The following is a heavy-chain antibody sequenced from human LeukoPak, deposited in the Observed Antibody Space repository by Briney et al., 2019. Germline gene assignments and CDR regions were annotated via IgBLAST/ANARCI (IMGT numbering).Heavy chain of an antibody. CDR2: IYSDGRT. CDR1: GFTVSNKY. CDR3: ARDEEDGDAFDI. V-gene: IGHV3-53*01. J-gene: IGHJ3*02. Sequence: GGSLRLSCAASGFTVSNKYMTWVRQAPGKGLEWVSLIYSDGRTYYADSVKGRCTISRDNSKNTLYLQMNSLRVEDTAVYYCARDEEDGDAFDIWGQGTMVTVSS. D-gene: IGHD2-15*01.